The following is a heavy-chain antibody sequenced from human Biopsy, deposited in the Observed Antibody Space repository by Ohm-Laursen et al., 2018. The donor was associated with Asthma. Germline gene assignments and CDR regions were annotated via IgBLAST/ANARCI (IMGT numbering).Heavy chain of an antibody. CDR3: AKELFPGWELRRGPDS. V-gene: IGHV3-30*18. CDR1: GFSFSNFG. J-gene: IGHJ4*02. Sequence: SLRLSCSASGFSFSNFGMHWVRQAPGKGLEWVAVISFDGSNEDYADSVKGRFIISRDNSKNTLFLEMNSLRPEDTAVYYCAKELFPGWELRRGPDSWGQGTLVTVSS. D-gene: IGHD1-26*01. CDR2: ISFDGSNE.